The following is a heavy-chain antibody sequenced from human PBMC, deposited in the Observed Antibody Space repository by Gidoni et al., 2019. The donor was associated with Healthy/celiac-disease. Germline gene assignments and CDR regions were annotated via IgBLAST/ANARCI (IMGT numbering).Heavy chain of an antibody. CDR3: ARGVDTAMDY. J-gene: IGHJ4*02. CDR1: GVTFSSYS. CDR2: ISSSSSYI. Sequence: EVQLVESGGGLLKPGGSLRLSCAASGVTFSSYSMNWVRQDPGKGLEWVSSISSSSSYIYYADSVKGRFTISRDNAKNSLYLQMNSRRAEDTAVYHCARGVDTAMDYWGQGTLVTVSS. V-gene: IGHV3-21*01. D-gene: IGHD5-18*01.